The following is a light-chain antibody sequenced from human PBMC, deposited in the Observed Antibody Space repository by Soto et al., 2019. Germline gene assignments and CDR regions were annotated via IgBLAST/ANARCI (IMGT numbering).Light chain of an antibody. Sequence: QSALTQPASVSGSPGQSITISCTGTSSDVGGYNYVSWYQQHPGKAPKLMIYDVSNRPSGVSYRFSGSKSGNTASLTISGLQAEDEADYYCSSYTSSSTLYVFGTGIKVTVL. V-gene: IGLV2-14*03. CDR2: DVS. J-gene: IGLJ1*01. CDR1: SSDVGGYNY. CDR3: SSYTSSSTLYV.